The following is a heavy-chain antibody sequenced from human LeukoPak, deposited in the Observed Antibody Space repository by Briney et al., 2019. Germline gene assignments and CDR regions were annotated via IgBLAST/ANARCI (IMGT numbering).Heavy chain of an antibody. CDR2: IYSGGST. D-gene: IGHD6-19*01. CDR1: GFTVSSNH. V-gene: IGHV3-53*05. Sequence: PGGSLRLSCAASGFTVSSNHMGWVRQAPGLGLEWVSVIYSGGSTYYADSVKGRFTISRDNSKNTLYLQMNSLRAEDTAVYYCATTAVAGTVYNWFDPWGQGTLVTVSS. CDR3: ATTAVAGTVYNWFDP. J-gene: IGHJ5*02.